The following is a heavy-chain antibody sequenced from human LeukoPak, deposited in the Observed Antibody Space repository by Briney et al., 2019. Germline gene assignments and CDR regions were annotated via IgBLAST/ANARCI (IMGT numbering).Heavy chain of an antibody. Sequence: PGGSLRLSCAASGFTFKNYAMTWVRQAPGKGREWVSAVGGSGRSTSYADFVKGRFTISRDNSKNTLRLQMNSLRAEDTAVYYCARVLWNGDYPRFDYWGQGTLVTVSS. D-gene: IGHD4-17*01. CDR3: ARVLWNGDYPRFDY. J-gene: IGHJ4*02. CDR2: VGGSGRST. CDR1: GFTFKNYA. V-gene: IGHV3-23*01.